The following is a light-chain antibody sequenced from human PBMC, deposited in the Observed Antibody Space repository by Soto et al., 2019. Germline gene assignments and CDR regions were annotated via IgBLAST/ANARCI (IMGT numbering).Light chain of an antibody. Sequence: DIQITQSPSSLSASVGDRVTITCRAGQNIGRFLNWHQQKPGKAPKLLIYKASSLESGVPPRFSGSGSGTEFTLTISSLQPDDFATYYCQHYNSYSEAFGQGTKVDIK. CDR3: QHYNSYSEA. V-gene: IGKV1-5*03. CDR1: QNIGRF. J-gene: IGKJ1*01. CDR2: KAS.